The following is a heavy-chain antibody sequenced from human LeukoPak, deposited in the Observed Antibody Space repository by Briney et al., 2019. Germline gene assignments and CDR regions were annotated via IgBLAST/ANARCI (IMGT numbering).Heavy chain of an antibody. V-gene: IGHV3-30-3*01. J-gene: IGHJ4*02. D-gene: IGHD3-10*01. Sequence: GGSLRLSCAASGFTFSSYAMHWVRQAPGKGLEWVAVISYDGSNKYYADSVKGRFTISRDNSKNTLYLQMNSLRAEDTAVYYCARGYYGSGSNKGADNPFDYWGQGTLVTVSS. CDR1: GFTFSSYA. CDR2: ISYDGSNK. CDR3: ARGYYGSGSNKGADNPFDY.